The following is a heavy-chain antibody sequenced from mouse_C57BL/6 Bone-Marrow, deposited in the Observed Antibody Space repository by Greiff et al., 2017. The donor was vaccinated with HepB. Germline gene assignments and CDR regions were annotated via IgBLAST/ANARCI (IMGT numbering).Heavy chain of an antibody. CDR1: GYTFTSYW. V-gene: IGHV1-55*01. Sequence: QVQLQQPGAELVKPGASVKMSCKASGYTFTSYWITWVKQRPGQGLEWIGDIYPGSGSTNYNEKFKSKATLTVDASSSTAYMQLSSLTSEDSAVYYCASGGYPYYAMDYWGQGTSVTVSS. D-gene: IGHD1-1*02. CDR3: ASGGYPYYAMDY. CDR2: IYPGSGST. J-gene: IGHJ4*01.